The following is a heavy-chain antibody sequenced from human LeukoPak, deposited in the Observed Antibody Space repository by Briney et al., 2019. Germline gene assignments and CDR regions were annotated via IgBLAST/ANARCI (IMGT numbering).Heavy chain of an antibody. Sequence: SETLSLTCAVYGGSFSGYYWSWIRQPPGKGLEWIGEINHGGSTNYNPSLKSRVTISVDTSKNQFSLKLSSVTAADTAVYYCARGPYCSSTSCYTGNFDYWGQGTLVTVSS. D-gene: IGHD2-2*02. CDR3: ARGPYCSSTSCYTGNFDY. CDR1: GGSFSGYY. J-gene: IGHJ4*02. V-gene: IGHV4-34*01. CDR2: INHGGST.